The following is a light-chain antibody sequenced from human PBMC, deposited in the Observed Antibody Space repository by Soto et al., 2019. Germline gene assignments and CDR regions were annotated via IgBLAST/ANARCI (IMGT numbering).Light chain of an antibody. V-gene: IGKV1-9*01. J-gene: IGKJ4*01. CDR3: QQFNIYPLT. Sequence: DIQLTQSPSFLSASVGDRVTITCRASQGIKDFLAWYQQKPGKAHKLLIYAASTLQAGVPTRFSGFASGTEFTLTINNLQPADSATYYCQQFNIYPLTFGGGTKVEIK. CDR2: AAS. CDR1: QGIKDF.